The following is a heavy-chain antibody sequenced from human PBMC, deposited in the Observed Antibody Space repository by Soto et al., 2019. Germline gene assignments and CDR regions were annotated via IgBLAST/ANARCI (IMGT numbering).Heavy chain of an antibody. J-gene: IGHJ4*02. CDR2: ISSSGTTI. CDR3: VRFGGAAAGPGDY. D-gene: IGHD6-13*01. V-gene: IGHV3-48*03. Sequence: GGSLRLSCVASEFTFSSYEMNWVRQAQGKGLEWVSYISSSGTTIYYTDSVKGRFTISRDNAKKSLYLQMNSLRAEDTAVYYCVRFGGAAAGPGDYWGQGTLVTVSS. CDR1: EFTFSSYE.